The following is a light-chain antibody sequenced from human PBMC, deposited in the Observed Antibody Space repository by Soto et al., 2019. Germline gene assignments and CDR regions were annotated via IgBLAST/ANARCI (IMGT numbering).Light chain of an antibody. CDR1: SSNIGSNI. CDR3: AAWDDSMSSVV. V-gene: IGLV1-44*01. J-gene: IGLJ2*01. Sequence: QSVLTQPPSASGTPGQRVTISCSGSSSNIGSNIVNWYQQLPGTAPKLLICSNNRLPSGVPDRFSGSMSGTSASLAISGLQAEDEAVYYCAAWDDSMSSVVFGGGTKLTVL. CDR2: SNN.